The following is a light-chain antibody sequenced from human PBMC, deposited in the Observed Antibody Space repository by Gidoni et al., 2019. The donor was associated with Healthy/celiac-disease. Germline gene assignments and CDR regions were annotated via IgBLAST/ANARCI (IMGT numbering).Light chain of an antibody. V-gene: IGKV1-27*01. Sequence: DIQMTQSPSSLSASVGDRVTITCRASQGISNYLAWYQQKPGKVPKLLIYAASTLQSGVPARFSGSGSGTDFTLTISRLQPEDVATYYCKKYNSAPFTFGPGTKVDIK. CDR2: AAS. J-gene: IGKJ3*01. CDR1: QGISNY. CDR3: KKYNSAPFT.